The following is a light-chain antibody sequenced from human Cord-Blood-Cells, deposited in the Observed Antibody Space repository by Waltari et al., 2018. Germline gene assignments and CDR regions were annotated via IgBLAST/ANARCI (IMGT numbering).Light chain of an antibody. V-gene: IGLV2-14*01. CDR3: SSYTSSSTLV. CDR2: EVS. Sequence: QSALTQPASVSGSPGQSITISCTGTRSDVGGYNYVFWYQQHPGKAPKLMIYEVSNRPSGVSNRFSGSKSGNTASLTISGLQAEDEADYYCSSYTSSSTLVFGTGTKVTVL. J-gene: IGLJ1*01. CDR1: RSDVGGYNY.